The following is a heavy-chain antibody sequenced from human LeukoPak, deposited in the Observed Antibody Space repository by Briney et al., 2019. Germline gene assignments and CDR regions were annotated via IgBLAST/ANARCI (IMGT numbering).Heavy chain of an antibody. D-gene: IGHD5-18*01. CDR3: AKDYSYGYKGYFDP. CDR1: GFTFSRDS. V-gene: IGHV3-9*01. J-gene: IGHJ2*01. Sequence: GGPLRLSCAASGFTFSRDSMNWVRQAPGKGLEWVSGISWNSGSIGYADSVKGRFTISRDNAKNSLYLQMNSLRAEDTALYYCAKDYSYGYKGYFDPWGRGTLVTVSS. CDR2: ISWNSGSI.